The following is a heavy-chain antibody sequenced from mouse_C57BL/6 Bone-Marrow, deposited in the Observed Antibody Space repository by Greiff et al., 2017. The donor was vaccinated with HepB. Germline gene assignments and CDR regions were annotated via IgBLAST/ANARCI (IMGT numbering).Heavy chain of an antibody. J-gene: IGHJ3*01. CDR2: IDPSDSET. V-gene: IGHV1-52*01. CDR1: GYTFTSYW. D-gene: IGHD2-4*01. Sequence: QVHVKQPGAELVRPGSSVKLSCKASGYTFTSYWMHWVKQRPIQGLEWIGNIDPSDSETHYNQKFKDKATLTVDKSSSTAYMQLSSLTSEDSAVYYCARWAYDYWFAYWGQGTLVTVSA. CDR3: ARWAYDYWFAY.